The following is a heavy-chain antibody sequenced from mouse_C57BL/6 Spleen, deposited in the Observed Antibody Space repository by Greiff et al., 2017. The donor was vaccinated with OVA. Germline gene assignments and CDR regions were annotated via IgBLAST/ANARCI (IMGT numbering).Heavy chain of an antibody. CDR3: TGSGIYGNYDYYAMDY. J-gene: IGHJ4*01. Sequence: VQLQQSGAELVRPGASVTLSCKASGYTFTDYEMHWVKPTPVHGLEWIGALDPETGGPAYNQKFKGKAILTADKSSRTAYMELRSLTSEDSAFDYCTGSGIYGNYDYYAMDYWGQGTSVTVSS. D-gene: IGHD2-1*01. CDR1: GYTFTDYE. V-gene: IGHV1-15*01. CDR2: LDPETGGP.